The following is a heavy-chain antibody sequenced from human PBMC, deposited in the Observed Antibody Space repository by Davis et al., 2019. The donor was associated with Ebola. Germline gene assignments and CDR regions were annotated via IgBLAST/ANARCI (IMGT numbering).Heavy chain of an antibody. Sequence: ASVKVSCKASGYTFTNYYMHWVRQAPGQGLEWLGRINPNNGGTIYAQQFQGRVTMTRATSIATAYMDLSSLMSDDTAVYYCAKDEIMLDAFDIWGQGTMVTVSS. CDR1: GYTFTNYY. V-gene: IGHV1-2*06. CDR3: AKDEIMLDAFDI. J-gene: IGHJ3*02. D-gene: IGHD2-15*01. CDR2: INPNNGGT.